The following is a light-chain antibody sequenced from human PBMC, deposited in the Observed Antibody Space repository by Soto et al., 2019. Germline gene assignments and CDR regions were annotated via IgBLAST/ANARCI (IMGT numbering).Light chain of an antibody. CDR2: GAS. J-gene: IGKJ1*01. Sequence: EVMFTQSGGSLYLPPAERATLSCSSSQSISGSFFAWYQQKPGQAPSLLIYGASSRATGIPDRFSGSGSGTEFTLTVDRLEPEDFAVYYCHQYGSSPQTFARGTKVDI. V-gene: IGKV3-20*01. CDR1: QSISGSF. CDR3: HQYGSSPQT.